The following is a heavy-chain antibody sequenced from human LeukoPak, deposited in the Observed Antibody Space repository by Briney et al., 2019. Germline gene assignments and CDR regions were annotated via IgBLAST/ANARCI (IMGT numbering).Heavy chain of an antibody. CDR2: ISAYNGNT. Sequence: GASVKVSCKASGYTFTSYGISWVHQAPGQGIEWMGWISAYNGNTAYAQKLQGRLTMTTDTSTSTAYMELRSLRSDDTAVYYCAIHLGDYHDILAGYSPWSYGMDVWGQGTTVTVSS. D-gene: IGHD3-9*01. CDR1: GYTFTSYG. V-gene: IGHV1-18*01. CDR3: AIHLGDYHDILAGYSPWSYGMDV. J-gene: IGHJ6*02.